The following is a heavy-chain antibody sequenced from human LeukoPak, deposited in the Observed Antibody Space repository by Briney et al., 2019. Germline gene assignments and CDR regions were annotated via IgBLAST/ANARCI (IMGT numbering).Heavy chain of an antibody. V-gene: IGHV3-23*01. Sequence: GGSLRLSCAASGFTFSAHWMSWVRQAPGKGLEWVAGFNGRGDSTYYAESVRGRFTISRDTSKNTLYLQVSRLRVEDTAVYYCARDPYYYDSSAFYPFDYWGQGTLVTVSS. CDR2: FNGRGDST. J-gene: IGHJ4*02. CDR3: ARDPYYYDSSAFYPFDY. CDR1: GFTFSAHW. D-gene: IGHD3-22*01.